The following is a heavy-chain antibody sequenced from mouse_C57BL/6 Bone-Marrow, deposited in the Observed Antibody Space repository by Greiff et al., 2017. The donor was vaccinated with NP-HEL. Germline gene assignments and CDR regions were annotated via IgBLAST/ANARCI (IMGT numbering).Heavy chain of an antibody. Sequence: VQLQQSGAELVRPGASVKLSCTASGFNIKDDYMHWVKQRPEQGLEWIGWIDPENGDTEYASKFQGKATITADTSSNTAYLQLSSLTSEDTAVYYYTTTGTGFANWDQGTGVTVSA. V-gene: IGHV14-4*01. CDR2: IDPENGDT. CDR1: GFNIKDDY. D-gene: IGHD4-1*01. CDR3: TTTGTGFAN. J-gene: IGHJ3*01.